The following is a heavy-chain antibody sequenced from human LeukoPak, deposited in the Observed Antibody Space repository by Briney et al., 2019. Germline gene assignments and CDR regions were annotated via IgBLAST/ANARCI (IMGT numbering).Heavy chain of an antibody. J-gene: IGHJ4*02. Sequence: SETLSLTCTVSGDSISRSTYYWAWIRQPPGKGLEWIGSVYYGRSPYFNPSLESRATISVDTSKSHFPLKLSSVTAADTAVYYCARGVVVYYFDYWGQGTLVTVSS. CDR3: ARGVVVYYFDY. V-gene: IGHV4-39*06. D-gene: IGHD2-15*01. CDR1: GDSISRSTYY. CDR2: VYYGRSP.